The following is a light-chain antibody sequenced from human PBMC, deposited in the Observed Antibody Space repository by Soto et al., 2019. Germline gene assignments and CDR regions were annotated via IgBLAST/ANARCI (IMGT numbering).Light chain of an antibody. CDR1: QDIRKY. J-gene: IGKJ5*01. Sequence: IQMTQSPASLSQYVRDRFTITCQATQDIRKYLNWYQQKPGKAPKLLIYDASSLETGVPSRFSGSGSGTDFTLTSSSLQPEDFATYYCQQYDNLPLIFGQGTRLEIK. V-gene: IGKV1-33*01. CDR2: DAS. CDR3: QQYDNLPLI.